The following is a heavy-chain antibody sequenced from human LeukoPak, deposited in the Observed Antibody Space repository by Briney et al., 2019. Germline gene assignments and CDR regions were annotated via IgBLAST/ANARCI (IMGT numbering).Heavy chain of an antibody. V-gene: IGHV1-2*02. J-gene: IGHJ4*02. CDR1: GYTFTGYY. CDR3: ARCYDSSGYYYGY. D-gene: IGHD3-22*01. Sequence: GASVKVSCKASGYTFTGYYMHWVRQAPGQGLEWMGWINPNSGGTNYAQKFQGRVTMTRDTSISTAYMELSRLRSDDTAVYYCARCYDSSGYYYGYWGQGTLVTVSS. CDR2: INPNSGGT.